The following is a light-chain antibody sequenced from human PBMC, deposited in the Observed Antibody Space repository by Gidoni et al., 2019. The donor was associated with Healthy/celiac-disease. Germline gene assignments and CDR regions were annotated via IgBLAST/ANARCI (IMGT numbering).Light chain of an antibody. J-gene: IGKJ4*01. CDR3: QQRSNWPLT. CDR1: QRVSSY. V-gene: IGKV3-11*01. Sequence: PAPLSLAPVERATLSCRASQRVSSYLAWYQQKPGQAPRLLIYDASNRATGIPARFSGSGSGTDFTLTISSLEPEDFAVYYCQQRSNWPLTFGGGTKVEIK. CDR2: DAS.